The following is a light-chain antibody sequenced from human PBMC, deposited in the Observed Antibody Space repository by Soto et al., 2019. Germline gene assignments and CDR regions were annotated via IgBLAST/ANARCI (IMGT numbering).Light chain of an antibody. J-gene: IGLJ3*02. Sequence: QSALTQPASVSGSPGQSITISCTGTSSDIGGYNYVSWYQQHPGKAPKLMIYEVSNRPSGVPDRFSGSKSGTSASLAITGLQAEDEADYYCQSYDTGVSGGVVFGGGTKVTVL. V-gene: IGLV2-14*01. CDR2: EVS. CDR3: QSYDTGVSGGVV. CDR1: SSDIGGYNY.